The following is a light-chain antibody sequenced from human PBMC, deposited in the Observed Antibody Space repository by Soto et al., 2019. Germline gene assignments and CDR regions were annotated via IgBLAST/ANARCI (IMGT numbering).Light chain of an antibody. CDR1: QGIRNY. J-gene: IGKJ3*01. V-gene: IGKV1-27*01. CDR3: QKYSSDPV. Sequence: DIQMTQSPTSLSASVGDRVTITCRASQGIRNYVAWYQQIPGKAPKLLIYAASTLQSGVPSRFSGSGSGTDFTLTINGLHPEDVATYSCQKYSSDPVFGPGTKVEIK. CDR2: AAS.